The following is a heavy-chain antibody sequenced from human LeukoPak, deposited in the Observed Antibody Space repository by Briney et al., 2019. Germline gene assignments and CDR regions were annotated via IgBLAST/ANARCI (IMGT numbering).Heavy chain of an antibody. CDR1: GANINPYY. D-gene: IGHD5-18*01. CDR2: VYASGTT. V-gene: IGHV4-4*07. J-gene: IGHJ4*02. CDR3: ARDQGYNYGQTFYFDF. Sequence: SETLSLTCTVSGANINPYYWSWLRQSAEKGLEWIGRVYASGTTKYNPSLNGRVTMSVDMSKNQFSLKLDSVTAADTAIYYCARDQGYNYGQTFYFDFWGQGTRVTVSS.